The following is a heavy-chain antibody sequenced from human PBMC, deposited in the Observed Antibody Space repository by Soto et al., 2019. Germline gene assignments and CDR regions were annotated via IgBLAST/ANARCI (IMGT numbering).Heavy chain of an antibody. V-gene: IGHV4-4*02. Sequence: PSETLSLTCAVSGDSIRSSNWWTWVRQTPGKGLEWIGEIFHSGTTNYNPSLKSRLTISIDKSQNQFSLKMNSVTAADTAVYYCARGVYGNSGYIIGFFDSWGQGTLVTVSS. CDR3: ARGVYGNSGYIIGFFDS. CDR1: GDSIRSSNW. D-gene: IGHD5-12*01. J-gene: IGHJ4*02. CDR2: IFHSGTT.